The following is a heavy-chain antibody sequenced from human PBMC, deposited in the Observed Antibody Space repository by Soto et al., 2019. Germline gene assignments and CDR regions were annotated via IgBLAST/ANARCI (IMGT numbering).Heavy chain of an antibody. D-gene: IGHD3-22*01. CDR3: AGDGRHGYYDSSGYYRFGY. CDR1: GFTFSSYG. J-gene: IGHJ4*02. CDR2: IWYDGSNK. Sequence: GGSLRLSCAASGFTFSSYGMHWVRQAPGKGLEWVAVIWYDGSNKYYADSVKGRFTISRDNSKNTLYLQMNSLRAEDTAVYYCAGDGRHGYYDSSGYYRFGYWGQGSLVTVSS. V-gene: IGHV3-33*01.